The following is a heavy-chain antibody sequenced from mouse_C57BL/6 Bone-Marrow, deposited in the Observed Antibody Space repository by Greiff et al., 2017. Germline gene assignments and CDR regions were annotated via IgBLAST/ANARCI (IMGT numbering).Heavy chain of an antibody. J-gene: IGHJ4*01. Sequence: QVQLQQSGPELVKPGASVKISCKASGYAFSSSWMNWVKQRPGKGLEWIGNINPSNGGTNYNEKFKSKATLTVDKSSSTAYMQLSSLTSEDSAVYYCARDYYAMDYWGQGTSVTVSS. CDR1: GYAFSSSW. CDR2: INPSNGGT. CDR3: ARDYYAMDY. V-gene: IGHV1-53*01.